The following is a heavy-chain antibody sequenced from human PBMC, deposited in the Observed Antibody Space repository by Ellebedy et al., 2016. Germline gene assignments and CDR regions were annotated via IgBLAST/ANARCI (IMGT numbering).Heavy chain of an antibody. D-gene: IGHD7-27*01. CDR3: ARDPPAILARTWG. CDR1: GFTVSNNF. V-gene: IGHV3-66*01. J-gene: IGHJ4*02. Sequence: GESLKISXAASGFTVSNNFMRWVRQAPGKGLEWVSTIYSVGTTDYAASVKGRFTISRDNSKNMLYLQMNSLRVDDTAVYYCARDPPAILARTWGWGQGTLVTVSS. CDR2: IYSVGTT.